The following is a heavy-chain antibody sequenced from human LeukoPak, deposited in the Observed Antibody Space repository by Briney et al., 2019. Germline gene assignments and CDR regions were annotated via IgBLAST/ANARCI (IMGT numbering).Heavy chain of an antibody. CDR1: GFTFSNYW. CDR3: AKDNPIEEVPGLGPGS. CDR2: ISSDGSTT. D-gene: IGHD2-2*01. V-gene: IGHV3-74*01. J-gene: IGHJ5*02. Sequence: GGSLRLSCAASGFTFSNYWMYWVRQAPGEGLVWVSRISSDGSTTANADSVRGRFTISRDNSKNTVYLQMNSLRAEDSAVYYCAKDNPIEEVPGLGPGSWGQGALVTVSS.